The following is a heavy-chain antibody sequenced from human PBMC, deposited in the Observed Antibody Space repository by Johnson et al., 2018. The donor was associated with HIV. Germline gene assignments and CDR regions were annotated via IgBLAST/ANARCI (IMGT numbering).Heavy chain of an antibody. D-gene: IGHD2-2*01. J-gene: IGHJ3*02. V-gene: IGHV3-7*03. CDR2: IKQDGSEK. CDR3: ARDRKYQLLLKLSSADAFDI. Sequence: EVQLVESGGGLVQPGGSLRLSCAASGFTFSNYWMSWVRQAPGKGLEWVANIKQDGSEKYYVDSVKGRFTISSDNSKNTLYLQMNSLRAEDTAVYYCARDRKYQLLLKLSSADAFDIWGQGTMVTVSS. CDR1: GFTFSNYW.